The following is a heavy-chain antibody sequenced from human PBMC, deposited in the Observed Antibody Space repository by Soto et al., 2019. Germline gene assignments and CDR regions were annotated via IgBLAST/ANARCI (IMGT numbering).Heavy chain of an antibody. CDR3: ARVIADYDILTGYSYDAFDI. Sequence: SETLSLTCTVSGGSISSYYWSWIRQPAGKGLEWIGRIYTSGSTNYNPSLKSRVTMSVDTSKNQFSPKLSSVTAADTAVYYCARVIADYDILTGYSYDAFDIWGQGTMVTVSS. V-gene: IGHV4-4*07. J-gene: IGHJ3*02. CDR2: IYTSGST. D-gene: IGHD3-9*01. CDR1: GGSISSYY.